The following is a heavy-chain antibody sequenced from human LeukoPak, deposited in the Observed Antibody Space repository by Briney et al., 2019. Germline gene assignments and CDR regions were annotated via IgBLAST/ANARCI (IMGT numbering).Heavy chain of an antibody. CDR1: GFTFSSYW. CDR2: IDSDGSSK. Sequence: QPGGSQSLSCAASGFTFSSYWMHWVRQAPGQGLVWVSSIDSDGSSKNYADPVKGRITVSRDNAKNTLYLQMHRLRAEDTAVYFCAREWGRGYSYDHWGQGTPVIVSS. J-gene: IGHJ4*02. V-gene: IGHV3-74*01. CDR3: AREWGRGYSYDH. D-gene: IGHD5-18*01.